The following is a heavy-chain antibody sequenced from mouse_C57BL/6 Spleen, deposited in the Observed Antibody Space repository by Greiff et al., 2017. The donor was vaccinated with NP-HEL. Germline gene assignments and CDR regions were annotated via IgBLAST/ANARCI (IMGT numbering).Heavy chain of an antibody. CDR1: GFNIKDDY. CDR2: IDPENGDT. D-gene: IGHD1-1*01. J-gene: IGHJ3*01. CDR3: TQGGYYGSSSSWFAY. Sequence: EVQLQQSGAELVRPGASVKLSCTASGFNIKDDYMHWVKQRPEQGLEWIGWIDPENGDTEYASKFQGKATITADTSSNTAYLQLSSLTSEDTAVYYCTQGGYYGSSSSWFAYWGQGTLATVSA. V-gene: IGHV14-4*01.